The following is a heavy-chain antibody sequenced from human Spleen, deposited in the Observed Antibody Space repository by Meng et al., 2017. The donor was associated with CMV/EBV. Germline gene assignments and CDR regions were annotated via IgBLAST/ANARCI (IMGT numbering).Heavy chain of an antibody. J-gene: IGHJ4*02. Sequence: NVSCKASGYTLGGYTLNWVRQAPGQDLEWMGLIDPNTGIPTSAQDFTGRFVFSLDTSVSTAYLHINTLKAEDTAVYFCARGSGGGIDYWGQGTLVTVSS. CDR2: IDPNTGIP. CDR3: ARGSGGGIDY. D-gene: IGHD3-16*01. V-gene: IGHV7-4-1*02. CDR1: GYTLGGYT.